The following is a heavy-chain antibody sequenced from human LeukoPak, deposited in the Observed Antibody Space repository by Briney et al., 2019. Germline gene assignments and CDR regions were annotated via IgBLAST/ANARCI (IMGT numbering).Heavy chain of an antibody. CDR2: LSITGDST. CDR3: AKDSQPAAAGTLDY. D-gene: IGHD6-13*01. J-gene: IGHJ4*02. V-gene: IGHV3-23*01. Sequence: PGGSLRLSCAASGFTLSDYGMSWVRQAPGKGLEGVSGLSITGDSTYYADSVKGRFTISRDNSKNTLYLQMNNLRAEDTAVYYCAKDSQPAAAGTLDYWGQGTLVTVSS. CDR1: GFTLSDYG.